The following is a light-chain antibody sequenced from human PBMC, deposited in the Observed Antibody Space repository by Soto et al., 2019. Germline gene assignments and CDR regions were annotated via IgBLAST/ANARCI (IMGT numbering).Light chain of an antibody. CDR3: QRYGSSSPIT. J-gene: IGKJ5*01. V-gene: IGKV3-20*01. CDR2: VES. CDR1: QSVSSSY. Sequence: EIVLTQSPGTLSLSPGERATLSCRASQSVSSSYLAWYQQKPGQAPRLLIYVESLRATGIPDRFSGSGSGTDFTLNISRLEPEDFTVYYCQRYGSSSPITFGQGTRLEIK.